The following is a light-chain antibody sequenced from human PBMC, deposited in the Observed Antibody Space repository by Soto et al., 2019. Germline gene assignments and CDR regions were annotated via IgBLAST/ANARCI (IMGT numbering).Light chain of an antibody. J-gene: IGKJ3*01. CDR2: AAS. V-gene: IGKV1-27*01. CDR1: QDISNY. Sequence: DIQMTQSPSSLSASVGDRVTITCRASQDISNYLAWYQQTPGKVPRLLILAASTLQSGVPSRFSGSGSETVFTLTISSLQPEDVATYYCQKYNGAPLTFGPGTKVHHK. CDR3: QKYNGAPLT.